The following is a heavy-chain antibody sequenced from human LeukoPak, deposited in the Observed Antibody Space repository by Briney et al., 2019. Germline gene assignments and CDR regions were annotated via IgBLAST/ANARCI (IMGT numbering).Heavy chain of an antibody. D-gene: IGHD1-20*01. CDR2: IYYSGSP. J-gene: IGHJ4*02. V-gene: IGHV4-59*06. CDR3: ARTHITGTGYFDY. CDR1: GGSISTYY. Sequence: SETLSLTCTVSGGSISTYYWSWVRQHPGKGLEGIAYIYYSGSPYYNLSLKSRVTISVDTSNNQFSLKLSSVTAADTAVYYCARTHITGTGYFDYWGQGTLVTVSS.